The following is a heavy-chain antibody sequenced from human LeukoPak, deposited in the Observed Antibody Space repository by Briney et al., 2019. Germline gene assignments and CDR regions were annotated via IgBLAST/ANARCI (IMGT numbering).Heavy chain of an antibody. CDR3: AREYYDSSAYNQEAIDY. V-gene: IGHV1-2*02. Sequence: ASVKVSCKASGYTFTDYYMHWVRQAPGQGLEWLGWINPNSVGTNYAQKFQGRVTMTRDTSISTAYMQLSRLRSDDPAVYYCAREYYDSSAYNQEAIDYWGQGTLVTVSS. D-gene: IGHD3-22*01. J-gene: IGHJ4*02. CDR1: GYTFTDYY. CDR2: INPNSVGT.